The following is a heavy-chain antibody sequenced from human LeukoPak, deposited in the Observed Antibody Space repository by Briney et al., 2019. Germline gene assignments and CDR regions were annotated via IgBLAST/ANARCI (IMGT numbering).Heavy chain of an antibody. CDR2: ISSSSSYI. CDR3: ARAGSISSSWYGLYYFDC. Sequence: GGSLRLSCAASGFSFSDYFISWIRQAPGKGLEWVSSISSSSSYIYYADSVKGRFTISRDNAKNSLYLQMNSLRAEDTAVYYCARAGSISSSWYGLYYFDCWGEGTLVTVSS. J-gene: IGHJ4*02. V-gene: IGHV3-11*06. D-gene: IGHD6-13*01. CDR1: GFSFSDYF.